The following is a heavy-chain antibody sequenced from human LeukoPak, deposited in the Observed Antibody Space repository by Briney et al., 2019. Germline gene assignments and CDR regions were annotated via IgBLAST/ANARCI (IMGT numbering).Heavy chain of an antibody. D-gene: IGHD2-21*02. CDR3: ARRCGGDCYAFDS. CDR1: GYTFTNYG. V-gene: IGHV1-18*01. CDR2: ISTHNGNT. J-gene: IGHJ4*02. Sequence: ASVKVSCKASGYTFTNYGINGVRQAPGQGLEWMGWISTHNGNTHYAQKLQGRVTMTTDTSTSTAYMELGSLRSDDTAVYYCARRCGGDCYAFDSWGQGTLVTVSS.